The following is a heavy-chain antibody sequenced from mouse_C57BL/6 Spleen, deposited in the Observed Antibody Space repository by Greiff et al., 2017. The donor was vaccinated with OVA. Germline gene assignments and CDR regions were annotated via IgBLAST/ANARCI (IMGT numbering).Heavy chain of an antibody. CDR2: IDPSDSYT. CDR1: GYTFTSYW. Sequence: QVQLQQPGAELVMPGASVKLSCKASGYTFTSYWMHWVKQRPGQGLEWIGEIDPSDSYTNYNQKFKGKSTLTVDKSSSTAYMQLSSLTSEYSAVYYCARRVYYGSSGAAMDYWGQGTSVTVSS. V-gene: IGHV1-69*01. D-gene: IGHD1-1*01. CDR3: ARRVYYGSSGAAMDY. J-gene: IGHJ4*01.